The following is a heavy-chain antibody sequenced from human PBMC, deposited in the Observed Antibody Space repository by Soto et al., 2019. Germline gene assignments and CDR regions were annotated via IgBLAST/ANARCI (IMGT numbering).Heavy chain of an antibody. CDR2: IKRNSDGGRT. D-gene: IGHD2-15*01. V-gene: IGHV3-15*07. CDR3: TTGSVEGV. Sequence: ESGGGLVKPGGSLRLSCAASGFTFYNSWMNWVRQAPGKGLEWVGRIKRNSDGGRTDYAAPVKGRFTISRDDSENTLYLQMNSLKTEDTAVYYCTTGSVEGVWGQGTTVSVSS. J-gene: IGHJ6*02. CDR1: GFTFYNSW.